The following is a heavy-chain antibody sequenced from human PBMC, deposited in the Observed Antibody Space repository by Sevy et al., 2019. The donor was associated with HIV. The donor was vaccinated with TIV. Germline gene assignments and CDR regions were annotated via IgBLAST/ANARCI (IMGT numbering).Heavy chain of an antibody. V-gene: IGHV4-4*07. Sequence: SETLSLTCSVSGVSISEYHWNWIRQSAGNRLEWIGRISSSGNSDYNSSFKSRVTISLATSKNQFSLKLRSATVADTAFYFCARGRAMIDFWGQGIMVTVSS. CDR1: GVSISEYH. J-gene: IGHJ4*02. CDR2: ISSSGNS. CDR3: ARGRAMIDF.